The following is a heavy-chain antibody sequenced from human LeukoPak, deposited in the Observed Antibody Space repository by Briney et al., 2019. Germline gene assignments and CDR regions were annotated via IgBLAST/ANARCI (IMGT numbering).Heavy chain of an antibody. Sequence: GGSLRLSCAASGFTFSSYSMNWVRQAPGKGLEWVSSISSSSSYIYYADSVKGRFTISRDNAKNSLDLQMNSLRAEDTAVYYCARVVAGTTDCWGQGTLVTVSS. V-gene: IGHV3-21*01. CDR1: GFTFSSYS. CDR2: ISSSSSYI. CDR3: ARVVAGTTDC. J-gene: IGHJ4*02. D-gene: IGHD6-19*01.